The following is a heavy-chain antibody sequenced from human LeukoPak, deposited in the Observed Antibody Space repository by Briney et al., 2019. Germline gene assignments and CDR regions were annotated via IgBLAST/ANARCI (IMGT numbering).Heavy chain of an antibody. Sequence: GASVKVSCKASGYTFTGYYMHWVRQAPGQGLEWMGWINPNSGGTNYAQKFQGRVTITADKSTSTAYMELSSLRSEDTAVYYCARGKYYYDSSGSFDYWGQGTLVTVSS. D-gene: IGHD3-22*01. V-gene: IGHV1-2*02. CDR1: GYTFTGYY. J-gene: IGHJ4*02. CDR2: INPNSGGT. CDR3: ARGKYYYDSSGSFDY.